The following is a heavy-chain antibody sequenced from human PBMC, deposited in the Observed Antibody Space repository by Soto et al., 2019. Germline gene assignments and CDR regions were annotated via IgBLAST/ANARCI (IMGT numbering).Heavy chain of an antibody. D-gene: IGHD6-13*01. CDR3: ARDGGRIAAAGTYYYYYGMDV. V-gene: IGHV1-46*01. J-gene: IGHJ6*02. CDR1: GYTFTSYY. Sequence: GASVKVSCKASGYTFTSYYIHWVRQAPGQGLEWMGIINPSGCSTSYAQKFQGRVTMTRDTSTSTVYMELSSLRSEDTAVYYCARDGGRIAAAGTYYYYYGMDVWGQGTTVTVSS. CDR2: INPSGCST.